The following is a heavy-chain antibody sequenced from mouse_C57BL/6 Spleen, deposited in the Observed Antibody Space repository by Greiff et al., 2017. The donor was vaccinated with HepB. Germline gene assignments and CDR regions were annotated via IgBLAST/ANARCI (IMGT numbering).Heavy chain of an antibody. CDR2: INPSNGGT. Sequence: QVQLKQPGTELVKPGASVKLSCKASGYTFTSYWMHWVKQRPGQGLEWIGNINPSNGGTNYNEKFKSKATLTVDKSSSTAYMQLSSLTSEDSAVYYCAREDLYYGSSYVGFDYWGQGTTLTVSS. CDR3: AREDLYYGSSYVGFDY. J-gene: IGHJ2*01. CDR1: GYTFTSYW. V-gene: IGHV1-53*01. D-gene: IGHD1-1*01.